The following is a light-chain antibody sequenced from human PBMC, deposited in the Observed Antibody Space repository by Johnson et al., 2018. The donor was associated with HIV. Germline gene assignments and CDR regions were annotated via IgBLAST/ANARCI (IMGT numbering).Light chain of an antibody. CDR1: SSNIGNNY. V-gene: IGLV1-51*01. J-gene: IGLJ1*01. CDR3: GTWDSSLSAHFV. Sequence: QSMLTQPPSVSAAPGQKVTISCSGSSSNIGNNYVSWYQQLPGTAPKLLIYDNNKRPSGIPDRFSGSKSGTSATLGITGLQTGDEAEYYCGTWDSSLSAHFVFGTGTKVTVL. CDR2: DNN.